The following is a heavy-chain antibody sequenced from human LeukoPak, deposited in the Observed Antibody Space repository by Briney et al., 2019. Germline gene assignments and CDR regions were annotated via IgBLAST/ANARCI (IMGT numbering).Heavy chain of an antibody. CDR3: ATGDAFGVVRESYFDY. V-gene: IGHV4-39*07. J-gene: IGHJ4*02. CDR1: GGSISSSSYY. CDR2: IYYSGST. D-gene: IGHD3-3*01. Sequence: PSETLSLTCTVSGGSISSSSYYWGWIRQPPGKGLEWIGSIYYSGSTYYNPSLKSRVTISVDTSKNQFSLKLSSVTAADTAVYYCATGDAFGVVRESYFDYWGQGTLVTVSS.